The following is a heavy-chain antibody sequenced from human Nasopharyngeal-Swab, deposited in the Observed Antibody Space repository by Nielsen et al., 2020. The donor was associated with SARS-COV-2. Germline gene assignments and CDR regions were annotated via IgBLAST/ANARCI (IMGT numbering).Heavy chain of an antibody. CDR1: GFTFSSYA. V-gene: IGHV3-30-3*01. Sequence: LKISCAASGFTFSSYAMHWVRQAPGKGLEWVAVISYDGSNKYYADSVKGRFTISRDNSKNTLYLQMNSLRAEDTAVYYCARDLTGTGYYGMDVWGQGTTVTVSS. CDR3: ARDLTGTGYYGMDV. CDR2: ISYDGSNK. D-gene: IGHD1-7*01. J-gene: IGHJ6*02.